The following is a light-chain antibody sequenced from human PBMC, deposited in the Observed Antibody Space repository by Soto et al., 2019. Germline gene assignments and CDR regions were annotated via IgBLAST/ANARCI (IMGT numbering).Light chain of an antibody. J-gene: IGKJ1*01. CDR3: LQDYNYPRT. CDR1: QGIRND. V-gene: IGKV1-6*01. CDR2: GAS. Sequence: AIQMTQSPSSLSASVGDRVIITCRASQGIRNDLGWYQQKPGKAPKLLIYGASGLESGVPSRFSGRGSGTDFTLTISSLQPEDFATYYCLQDYNYPRTFGQGTKVEIK.